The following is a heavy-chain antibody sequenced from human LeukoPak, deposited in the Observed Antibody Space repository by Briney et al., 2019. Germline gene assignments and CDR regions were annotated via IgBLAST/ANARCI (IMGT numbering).Heavy chain of an antibody. V-gene: IGHV4-30-2*01. CDR3: ARTTSYSYYFDY. J-gene: IGHJ4*02. Sequence: SETLSLTCAVSGGPISSGGYSWSWVRQPPGKGLEWIGYIYHSGSTYYNPSLKSRVTISVDRSKNQFSLKLSSVTAADTAVYYCARTTSYSYYFDYWGQGTLVTVSS. D-gene: IGHD2-15*01. CDR1: GGPISSGGYS. CDR2: IYHSGST.